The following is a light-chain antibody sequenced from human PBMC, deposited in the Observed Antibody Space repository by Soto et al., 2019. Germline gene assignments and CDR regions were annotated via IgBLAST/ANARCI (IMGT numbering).Light chain of an antibody. CDR2: GAS. Sequence: EVVMTQSPAILSVSPGGRATLSCRASQSISDTLAWYQQKPGQAPRLLIYGASSRATGIPDRFSGSGSGTEFTLTISSLQSEDFAVYFCQQYKNWPPITFGQGTRLEIK. J-gene: IGKJ5*01. CDR1: QSISDT. V-gene: IGKV3D-15*01. CDR3: QQYKNWPPIT.